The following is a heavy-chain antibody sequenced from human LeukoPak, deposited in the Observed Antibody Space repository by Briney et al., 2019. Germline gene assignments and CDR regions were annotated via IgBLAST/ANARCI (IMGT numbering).Heavy chain of an antibody. CDR1: GDSVSSNSAA. Sequence: SQTLSLTCAISGDSVSSNSAAWNWIRQSPSRGLEWLGRTYYRSKWYNDYAVSVKSRITINPDTSKNQFSLQLNSVTPEDTAVYYCARGDYSSWYPPYYYGMDVWGQGTTVTVSS. CDR2: TYYRSKWYN. V-gene: IGHV6-1*01. CDR3: ARGDYSSWYPPYYYGMDV. D-gene: IGHD6-13*01. J-gene: IGHJ6*02.